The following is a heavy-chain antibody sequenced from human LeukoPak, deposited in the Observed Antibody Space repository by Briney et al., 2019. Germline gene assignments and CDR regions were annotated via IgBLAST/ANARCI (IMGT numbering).Heavy chain of an antibody. CDR1: GYSISSGYY. Sequence: SETLSLTCTVSGYSISSGYYWGWIRQPPGKGLEWIGSIYHSGSTYYNPSLKSRVTISVDTSKNQFSLKLSSVTAAGTAVYYCAIPGIPGDYWGQGTLVTVSS. V-gene: IGHV4-38-2*02. CDR3: AIPGIPGDY. CDR2: IYHSGST. J-gene: IGHJ4*02. D-gene: IGHD3-10*01.